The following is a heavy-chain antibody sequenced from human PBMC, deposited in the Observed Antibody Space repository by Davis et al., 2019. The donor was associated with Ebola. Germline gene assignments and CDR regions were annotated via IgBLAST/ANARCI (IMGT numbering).Heavy chain of an antibody. CDR3: AKNQDCSGGNCYYYGMDV. D-gene: IGHD2-15*01. CDR1: GFTLSSYG. Sequence: GGSLRLSCAASGFTLSSYGMHWVRQAPGKGLEWVSSISSSSSYIYYADSVKGRFTISRDNAKNSLYLQMNSLRAEDTAVYYCAKNQDCSGGNCYYYGMDVWGQGTTVTVSS. J-gene: IGHJ6*02. CDR2: ISSSSSYI. V-gene: IGHV3-21*04.